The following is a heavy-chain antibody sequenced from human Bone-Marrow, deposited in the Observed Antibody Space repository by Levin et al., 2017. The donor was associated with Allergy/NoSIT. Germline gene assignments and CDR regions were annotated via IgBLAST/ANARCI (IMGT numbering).Heavy chain of an antibody. CDR1: GYSFTHYA. CDR3: AREVIPRGSSRQWLPLDWFDP. D-gene: IGHD5-12*01. Sequence: AASVKVSCKASGYSFTHYAIHWVRQAPGQRLEWMGWTNPVNGNTKYSQNFQGRVTITKDTSASTVYVELSSLRSEDTAVYYCAREVIPRGSSRQWLPLDWFDPWGQGTLVTVSS. CDR2: TNPVNGNT. J-gene: IGHJ5*02. V-gene: IGHV1-3*01.